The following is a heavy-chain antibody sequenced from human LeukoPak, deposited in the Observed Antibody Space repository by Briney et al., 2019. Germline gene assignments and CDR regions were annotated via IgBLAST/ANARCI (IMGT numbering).Heavy chain of an antibody. V-gene: IGHV3-72*01. D-gene: IGHD3-10*01. Sequence: GGSLRLSCAASGFTFSDHYMDWVRQAPGKGLEWIGRTRNKAKRYTTKYAASVTGRFTISRDDSKDSFYLQMNSLKTEDTAVYYCARGAGPVNYDYYNSGYYYGMDVWGKGTTVTVSS. CDR1: GFTFSDHY. CDR3: ARGAGPVNYDYYNSGYYYGMDV. CDR2: TRNKAKRYTT. J-gene: IGHJ6*04.